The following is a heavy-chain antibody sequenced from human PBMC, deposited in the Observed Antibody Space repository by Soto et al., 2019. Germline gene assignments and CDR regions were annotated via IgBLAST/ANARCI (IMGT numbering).Heavy chain of an antibody. Sequence: QLVESGGGLIQPGGSLRLSCAASGFTVTRNYMTWVRLAPGKGLECVSTIHTGGKTYYTDSVKGRFTVSRDESTNKLFLQMSTLRVEDTGVYYCATGGSKRVRGAIVEVFHLEFWGRGTVVTVSS. CDR2: IHTGGKT. CDR3: ATGGSKRVRGAIVEVFHLEF. CDR1: GFTVTRNY. J-gene: IGHJ4*02. V-gene: IGHV3-53*02. D-gene: IGHD3-10*01.